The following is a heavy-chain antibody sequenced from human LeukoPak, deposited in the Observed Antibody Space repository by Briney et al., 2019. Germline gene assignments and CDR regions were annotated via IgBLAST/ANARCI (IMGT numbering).Heavy chain of an antibody. Sequence: GGSLRLSCAASGFTVSSNYMSWVRQAPGKGLEWVSAISSSAASIYYADSVKGRFNISRDNSKNTLWLQMNSLRDEDTAVYYCAKSQPSAISWFDPWGQGTLVTVSS. CDR3: AKSQPSAISWFDP. CDR1: GFTVSSNY. J-gene: IGHJ5*02. D-gene: IGHD2-2*02. CDR2: ISSSAASI. V-gene: IGHV3-23*01.